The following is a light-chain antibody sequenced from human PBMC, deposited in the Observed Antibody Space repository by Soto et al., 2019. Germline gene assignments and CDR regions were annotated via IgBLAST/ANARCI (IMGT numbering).Light chain of an antibody. CDR3: QQYGSSPPYT. V-gene: IGKV3-20*01. J-gene: IGKJ2*01. CDR2: GAS. CDR1: QSVSSSY. Sequence: EIVLTQSPGTLSLSPGERATLSCRASQSVSSSYLAWYQQKPGQSPRLVIYGASGRATGIPDRFSGSGSGTAFTLTISRLEPEDFAVYYCQQYGSSPPYTFGQGTKLEIK.